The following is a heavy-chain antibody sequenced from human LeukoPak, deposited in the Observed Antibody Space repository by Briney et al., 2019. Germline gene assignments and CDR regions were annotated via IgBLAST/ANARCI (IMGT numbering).Heavy chain of an antibody. V-gene: IGHV3-33*01. CDR1: GLTFSLYG. D-gene: IGHD7-27*01. Sequence: GGSLRLSCAASGLTFSLYGMHWVRQAPGKGLEWVAVILNDGSNQYYADSVKGRFTVSRDNSKNTVFLQVNSLRADDTAVYYCARDGVNWGIDLWGQGTLVIVSS. CDR2: ILNDGSNQ. CDR3: ARDGVNWGIDL. J-gene: IGHJ5*02.